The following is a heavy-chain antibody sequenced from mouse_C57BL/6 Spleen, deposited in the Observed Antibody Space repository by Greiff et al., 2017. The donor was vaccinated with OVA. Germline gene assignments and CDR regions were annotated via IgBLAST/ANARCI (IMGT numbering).Heavy chain of an antibody. CDR3: ARPDGYSPYFDV. CDR1: GYSFTGYY. D-gene: IGHD2-3*01. Sequence: EVKLMESGPELVKPGASVKISCKASGYSFTGYYMNWVKQSPEKSLEWIGEINPSTGGTTYNQKFKAKATLTVDKSSSTAYMQLKSLTSEDSAVYYCARPDGYSPYFDVWGTGTTVTVSS. V-gene: IGHV1-42*01. CDR2: INPSTGGT. J-gene: IGHJ1*03.